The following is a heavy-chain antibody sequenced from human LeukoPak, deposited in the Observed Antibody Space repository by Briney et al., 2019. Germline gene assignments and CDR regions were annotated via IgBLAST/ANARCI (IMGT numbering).Heavy chain of an antibody. V-gene: IGHV4-59*01. CDR2: IYNSGST. CDR3: VGGLWGYFGSGTIYYYGMDV. Sequence: SETLSFTCTVSGGSISTYYWSWIRQPPGKGLEWIGYIYNSGSTNYNPSLKSRVTISVDTSKNQFSLKLSSVTAADTAVYYCVGGLWGYFGSGTIYYYGMDVWGQGTTVTVS. CDR1: GGSISTYY. J-gene: IGHJ6*02. D-gene: IGHD3-10*01.